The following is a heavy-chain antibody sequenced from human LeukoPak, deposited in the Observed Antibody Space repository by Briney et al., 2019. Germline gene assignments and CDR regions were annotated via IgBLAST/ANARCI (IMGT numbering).Heavy chain of an antibody. J-gene: IGHJ4*02. CDR2: ISGSGSNK. CDR3: ARDLDYGDPSDY. CDR1: GFTFSDYF. D-gene: IGHD4-17*01. Sequence: PGGSLRLSCAASGFTFSDYFMTWIRQAPGKGLEWVSYISGSGSNKYYADSVKGRFTISRDNAKNSLYLQMNSLRAEDTAVYYCARDLDYGDPSDYWGQGTLVTVSS. V-gene: IGHV3-11*04.